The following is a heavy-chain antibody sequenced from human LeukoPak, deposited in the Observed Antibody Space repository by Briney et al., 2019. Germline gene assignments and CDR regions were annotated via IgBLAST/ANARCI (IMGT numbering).Heavy chain of an antibody. Sequence: GASVKVSCKASGYTFTSYDINWVRQATGQGLEWMGWMNPNSGNTGYAQKFQGRVTITRNTSISTAYMELSSLRVEDTAVYYCAKDPIPYCSSTSCYGLHIDYWGQGTLVTVSS. CDR3: AKDPIPYCSSTSCYGLHIDY. J-gene: IGHJ4*02. V-gene: IGHV1-8*03. D-gene: IGHD2-2*01. CDR2: MNPNSGNT. CDR1: GYTFTSYD.